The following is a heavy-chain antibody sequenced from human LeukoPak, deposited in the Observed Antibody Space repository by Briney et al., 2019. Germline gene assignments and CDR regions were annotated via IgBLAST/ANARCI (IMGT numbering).Heavy chain of an antibody. CDR1: GFTFSSYS. CDR3: ASPEGGVAPATYGMDV. V-gene: IGHV3-48*04. J-gene: IGHJ6*02. Sequence: PGGSLRLSCAASGFTFSSYSMNGVRQAPGKGLEWVSYLSSSRSTIYYADSVKGRFTISRDNAKNSLYLQMNSLRAEDTAVYYCASPEGGVAPATYGMDVWGRGTTVTVS. CDR2: LSSSRSTI. D-gene: IGHD3-16*01.